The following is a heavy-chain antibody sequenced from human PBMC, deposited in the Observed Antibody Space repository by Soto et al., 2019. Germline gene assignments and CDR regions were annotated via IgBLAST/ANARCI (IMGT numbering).Heavy chain of an antibody. Sequence: QVHLVQSGAEVKNPGASVKVSCKGSGYDFTTYGITWVRQAPGQGLEWMAWISAHNGNTNYAPHLQGRVTVTRDTSTSTAYIELRSLRSDDTALYYCARGRYGDYWGQGALVTVSS. D-gene: IGHD1-1*01. J-gene: IGHJ4*02. CDR3: ARGRYGDY. CDR1: GYDFTTYG. V-gene: IGHV1-18*01. CDR2: ISAHNGNT.